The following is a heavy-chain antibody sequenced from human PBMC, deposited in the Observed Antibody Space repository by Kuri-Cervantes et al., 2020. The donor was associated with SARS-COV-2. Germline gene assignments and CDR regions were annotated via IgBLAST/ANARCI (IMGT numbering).Heavy chain of an antibody. Sequence: GESLKISCAASGFNLRTYGLHWVRQAPGKGLEWVALISFDGSNKYYADSVKGRFTISRDNSKNTLYLQMNSLRTEDTAVYYCAKDRQNYGFWSGLDYWGQGTLVTVSS. CDR3: AKDRQNYGFWSGLDY. CDR2: ISFDGSNK. V-gene: IGHV3-30*18. D-gene: IGHD3-3*01. CDR1: GFNLRTYG. J-gene: IGHJ4*02.